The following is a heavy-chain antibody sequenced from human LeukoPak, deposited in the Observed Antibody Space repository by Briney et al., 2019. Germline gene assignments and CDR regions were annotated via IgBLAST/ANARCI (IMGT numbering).Heavy chain of an antibody. Sequence: SETLSLTCAVYGGSFSGYYWSWIRQPPGKGLEWIGEINHSGSTNYNPSLKSRVTISVDTSKNQFSLKLSSVTAADTAVYYCAKGLAAAGRELWFDPWGQGTLVTVSS. D-gene: IGHD6-13*01. CDR3: AKGLAAAGRELWFDP. J-gene: IGHJ5*02. CDR2: INHSGST. CDR1: GGSFSGYY. V-gene: IGHV4-34*01.